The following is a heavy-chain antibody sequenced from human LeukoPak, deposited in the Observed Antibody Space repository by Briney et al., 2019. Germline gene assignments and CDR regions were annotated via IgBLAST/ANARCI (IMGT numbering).Heavy chain of an antibody. CDR2: IKKDGSEK. V-gene: IGHV3-7*01. Sequence: GGSLGLSCAASGFIFSNYWMSWVRQAPGKGLEGVANIKKDGSEKYYVDSVKGRFTVSRDNTKNSLYLEMNSLRAEDTAVYYCARDPQDQYYDFWSAQVGGGNWFDPWGQGTLVTVSS. D-gene: IGHD3-3*01. CDR3: ARDPQDQYYDFWSAQVGGGNWFDP. J-gene: IGHJ5*02. CDR1: GFIFSNYW.